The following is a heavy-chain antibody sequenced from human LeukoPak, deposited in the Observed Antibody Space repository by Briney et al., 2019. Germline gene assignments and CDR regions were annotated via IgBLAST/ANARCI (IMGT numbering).Heavy chain of an antibody. CDR2: IRYDGSNK. J-gene: IGHJ3*02. CDR3: AKDYDFRSGAHDPFHI. D-gene: IGHD3-3*01. V-gene: IGHV3-30*02. Sequence: GGSLRLSCAASGFTFSGYGMHGGRQAPGKGLEWVAGIRYDGSNKYYADSVKGRFTISRDNSKNTLYLKMNSLRAEDTAVYYCAKDYDFRSGAHDPFHIWAQGTMVTVSS. CDR1: GFTFSGYG.